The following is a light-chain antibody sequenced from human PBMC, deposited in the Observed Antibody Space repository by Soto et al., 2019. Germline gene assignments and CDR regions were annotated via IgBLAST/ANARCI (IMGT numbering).Light chain of an antibody. V-gene: IGKV3-20*01. J-gene: IGKJ2*01. CDR2: ETS. CDR3: QQYGSSSMYT. CDR1: QSVSSSY. Sequence: EIVLTQSPGTLSLSPGERATLSCRASQSVSSSYLAWYQQKPGQAPRLLIYETSNRATGITDRFSGSGSGADFTLTISRLEPEDFAVYYCQQYGSSSMYTFGQGTKLEIK.